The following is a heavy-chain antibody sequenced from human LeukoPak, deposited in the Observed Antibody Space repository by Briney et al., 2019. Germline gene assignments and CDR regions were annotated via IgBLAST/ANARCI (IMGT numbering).Heavy chain of an antibody. CDR3: ARVGSRGDWFDY. CDR2: INTAGSAV. D-gene: IGHD1-26*01. Sequence: GGSLRLSCVASGFSFSTYNMLWVRPTPGKGLEWLFYINTAGSAVHYADSVKDRFTFSRDNAKNSLYLQMNSLRVEDTAIYYCARVGSRGDWFDYWGQGTRVTVSS. J-gene: IGHJ5*01. V-gene: IGHV3-48*01. CDR1: GFSFSTYN.